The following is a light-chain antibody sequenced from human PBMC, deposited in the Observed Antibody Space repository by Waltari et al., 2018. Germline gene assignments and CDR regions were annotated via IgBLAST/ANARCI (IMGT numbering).Light chain of an antibody. CDR3: QQYNSGPDS. CDR1: QTISSW. J-gene: IGKJ2*03. V-gene: IGKV1-5*03. CDR2: RAS. Sequence: DIQMTQSPSTLSASVGDRVTITCRASQTISSWLAWYQPKPGKAPKLLIDRASSLESGVPLRFSGSGSGTEVNLTISSLQPDDFATYYCQQYNSGPDSFGQGTKLEIK.